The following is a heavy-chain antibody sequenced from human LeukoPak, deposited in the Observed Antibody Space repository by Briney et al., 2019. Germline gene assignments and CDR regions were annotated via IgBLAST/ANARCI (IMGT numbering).Heavy chain of an antibody. CDR1: GGSISSYY. D-gene: IGHD6-13*01. CDR3: ARGQRGVRIRIAAAGTNWFDP. J-gene: IGHJ5*02. V-gene: IGHV4-59*12. Sequence: SETLFLTCTVSGGSISSYYWSWIRQPPGKGLEWIGYIYYSGSTNYNPSLKSRVTISVDTSKNQFSLKLSSVTAADTAVYYCARGQRGVRIRIAAAGTNWFDPWGQGTLVTVSS. CDR2: IYYSGST.